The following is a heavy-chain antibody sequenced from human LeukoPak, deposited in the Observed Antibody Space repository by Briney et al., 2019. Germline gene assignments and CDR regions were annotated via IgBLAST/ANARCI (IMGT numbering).Heavy chain of an antibody. J-gene: IGHJ4*02. V-gene: IGHV3-23*01. Sequence: GGSLRLSCAASGFTFSSSAMSWVRQAPGKGLEWVSIISGSGDRTYYADSVKGRFTISRGNSKNTLFLHMNSLRAEDTAVYSCAKGYYGSGSYGWFDYWGQGTLVTVSS. CDR1: GFTFSSSA. CDR2: ISGSGDRT. CDR3: AKGYYGSGSYGWFDY. D-gene: IGHD3-10*01.